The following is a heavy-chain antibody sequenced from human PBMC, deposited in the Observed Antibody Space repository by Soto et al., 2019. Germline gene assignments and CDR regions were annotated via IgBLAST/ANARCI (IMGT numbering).Heavy chain of an antibody. J-gene: IGHJ4*02. D-gene: IGHD3-10*01. CDR2: IHHTGST. Sequence: QVQLQESCPGLVKPSGTLSLTCTVSGVSISSSNWWSWVRQFPGKGLDWIGGIHHTGSTNYNPSLKGRTSVSVEKSQNHFPLTLTSVTATDTALYYCARRIRGTTYWGYWGQGTLVTVSS. CDR1: GVSISSSNW. V-gene: IGHV4-4*02. CDR3: ARRIRGTTYWGY.